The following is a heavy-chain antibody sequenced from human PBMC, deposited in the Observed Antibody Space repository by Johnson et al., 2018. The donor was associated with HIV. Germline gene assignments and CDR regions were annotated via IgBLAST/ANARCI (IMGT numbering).Heavy chain of an antibody. CDR2: IWYDGSNK. V-gene: IGHV3-30-3*01. CDR3: ARDEGYYYDGSGFFDI. J-gene: IGHJ3*02. CDR1: EFTFSNYA. D-gene: IGHD3-22*01. Sequence: QVQLVESGGGVVQPGRSLRIYCAVSEFTFSNYAMHWVRLTPGKGLQWVAVIWYDGSNKYYADSVKGRFTISRDNAKNSLYLQMNSLRAEDTAVYYCARDEGYYYDGSGFFDIWGQGTMVTVSS.